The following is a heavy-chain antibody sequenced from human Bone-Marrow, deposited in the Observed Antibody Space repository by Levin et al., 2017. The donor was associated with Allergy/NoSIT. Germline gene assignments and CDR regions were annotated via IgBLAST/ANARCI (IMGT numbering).Heavy chain of an antibody. CDR3: GRHGGSGWYLNAFYGLDV. D-gene: IGHD6-19*01. CDR1: GYSFSSFW. J-gene: IGHJ6*02. CDR2: IYPGDSDT. V-gene: IGHV5-51*01. Sequence: GESLKISCTGSGYSFSSFWIVWVRQMPGKGLEWMGLIYPGDSDTRYSPSFQGQVTMSADKSVNTVYLEWSSLRASDTALYYCGRHGGSGWYLNAFYGLDVWGQGTTVIVSS.